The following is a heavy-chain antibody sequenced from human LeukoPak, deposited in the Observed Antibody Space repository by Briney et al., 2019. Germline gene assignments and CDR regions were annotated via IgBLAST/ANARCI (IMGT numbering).Heavy chain of an antibody. J-gene: IGHJ4*02. CDR2: ISAYNGNT. CDR3: ARGSAIDSSSVADY. D-gene: IGHD6-13*01. CDR1: GYTFTSYG. Sequence: ASVKVSCKASGYTFTSYGISWVRQAPGQGLEWMGWISAYNGNTNYAQKLQGRVTMTTDTSTSTAYMELRSLRYDDTAAYYCARGSAIDSSSVADYWGQGTLVTVSS. V-gene: IGHV1-18*01.